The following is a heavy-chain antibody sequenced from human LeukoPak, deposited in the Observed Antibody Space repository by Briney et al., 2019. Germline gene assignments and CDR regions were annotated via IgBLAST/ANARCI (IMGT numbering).Heavy chain of an antibody. CDR2: IGTAGDT. Sequence: GGSLRLSCAASGFTFSSYDMHWVRQATGKGLEWVSAIGTAGDTYYPGSVKGRFTISRENAKNSLYLQMNSLRAGDTAVYYCARGRSDLSYYYYGMDVWGQGTTVTVSS. CDR3: ARGRSDLSYYYYGMDV. J-gene: IGHJ6*02. CDR1: GFTFSSYD. D-gene: IGHD4-17*01. V-gene: IGHV3-13*01.